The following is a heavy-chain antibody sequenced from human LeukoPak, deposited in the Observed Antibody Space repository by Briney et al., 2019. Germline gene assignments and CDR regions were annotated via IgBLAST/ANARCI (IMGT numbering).Heavy chain of an antibody. V-gene: IGHV4-59*01. CDR2: IYYGGST. CDR1: GGSISSYY. J-gene: IGHJ4*02. Sequence: SETLSLTCTVSGGSISSYYWSWIRQPPGKGLEWIGYIYYGGSTNYNPSLKSRVTISVDTSKNQFSLKLSSVTAADTAVYYCARASSVAPDYWGQGTLVTVSS. CDR3: ARASSVAPDY. D-gene: IGHD2-21*01.